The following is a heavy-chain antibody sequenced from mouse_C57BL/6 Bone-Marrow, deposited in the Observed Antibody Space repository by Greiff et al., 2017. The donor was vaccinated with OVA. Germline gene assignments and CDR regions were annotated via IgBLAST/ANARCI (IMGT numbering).Heavy chain of an antibody. J-gene: IGHJ2*01. Sequence: VQLKESGPGLVKPSQSLSLTCSVTGYSITSGYYWNWIRQFPGNKLEWMGYISYDGSNNYNPSLKNRISSTRDNSKNQFFLKLNSVTTEDTARYYCARADYSIFDYWGQGTTLTVSS. CDR3: ARADYSIFDY. CDR2: ISYDGSN. D-gene: IGHD2-5*01. CDR1: GYSITSGYY. V-gene: IGHV3-6*01.